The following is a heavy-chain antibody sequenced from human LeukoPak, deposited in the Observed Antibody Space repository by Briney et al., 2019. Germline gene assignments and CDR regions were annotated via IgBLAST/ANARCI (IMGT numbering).Heavy chain of an antibody. J-gene: IGHJ6*03. CDR3: ARDYYDSSGYYGTYYYYYYYMDV. V-gene: IGHV3-74*01. Sequence: GGSLRLSCAASGFTFSNYWMHWVRQAPGKGLVWVSRINSDGSSTSYADSVKGRFTISRDNAKNTLYLQMNSLRAEDTAVYYCARDYYDSSGYYGTYYYYYYYMDVWGKGTTVTISS. D-gene: IGHD3-22*01. CDR2: INSDGSST. CDR1: GFTFSNYW.